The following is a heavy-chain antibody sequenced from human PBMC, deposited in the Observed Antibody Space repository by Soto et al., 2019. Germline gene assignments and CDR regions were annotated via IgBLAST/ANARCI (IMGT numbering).Heavy chain of an antibody. CDR3: AKGVAAEGRYYSDS. J-gene: IGHJ4*02. V-gene: IGHV3-30*18. CDR2: VSYDGSNK. CDR1: GFSFSSFA. Sequence: QVQLVESGGGVVQPGRSLRLSCAASGFSFSSFAMQWVRQAPGKGLEWVAVVSYDGSNKYYADSVKGRFTISRDNSQNTRFLQMNSVRAEDMGVYYCAKGVAAEGRYYSDSWGQGPLVTVSS. D-gene: IGHD6-13*01.